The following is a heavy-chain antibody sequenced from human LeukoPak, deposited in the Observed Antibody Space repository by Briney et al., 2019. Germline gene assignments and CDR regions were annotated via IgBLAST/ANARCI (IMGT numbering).Heavy chain of an antibody. CDR2: INPNSGVT. CDR3: ARDTGYYDFCQYTMDV. J-gene: IGHJ6*02. V-gene: IGHV1-2*02. D-gene: IGHD3-3*01. CDR1: GYTFTSYY. Sequence: ASVKVSCKASGYTFTSYYMHWVRQAPGQGLEWMGWINPNSGVTNYAQEFQGRVTITRDTSISTAYIELSRLRFDDTAVYYCARDTGYYDFCQYTMDVWGPGTTVTVSS.